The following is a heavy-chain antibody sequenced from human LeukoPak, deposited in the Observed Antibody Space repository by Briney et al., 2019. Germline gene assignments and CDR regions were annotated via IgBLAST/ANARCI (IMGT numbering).Heavy chain of an antibody. D-gene: IGHD5-18*01. J-gene: IGHJ4*02. Sequence: SVKVSCKASGGTFSSYAISLVRQAPGQGLEWMGRIIPIFGTANYAQKFHGRVTITADKSTSTAYMELSSLIFEDTDVCYCATLGYSYXYRSFDYWGQGTLVTVSS. V-gene: IGHV1-69*06. CDR1: GGTFSSYA. CDR3: ATLGYSYXYRSFDY. CDR2: IIPIFGTA.